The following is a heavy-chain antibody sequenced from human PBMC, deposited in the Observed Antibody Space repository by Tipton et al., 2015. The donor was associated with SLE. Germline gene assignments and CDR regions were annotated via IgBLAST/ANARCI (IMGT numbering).Heavy chain of an antibody. D-gene: IGHD3-22*01. CDR2: IKEDGSEK. CDR1: GFTFTNYW. Sequence: SLRLSCEASGFTFTNYWMNWVRQAPGKGLEWVANIKEDGSEKYYVDSVKGRFTISRDNAKNSLDLQMNSLRVEDTAVYYCARLPYDSRGYYGRYYYGLDVWGQGTTVTVSS. V-gene: IGHV3-7*01. CDR3: ARLPYDSRGYYGRYYYGLDV. J-gene: IGHJ6*02.